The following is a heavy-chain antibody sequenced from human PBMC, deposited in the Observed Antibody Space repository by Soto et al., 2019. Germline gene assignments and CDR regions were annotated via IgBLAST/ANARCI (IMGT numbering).Heavy chain of an antibody. D-gene: IGHD6-6*01. CDR1: GYSFTSYW. V-gene: IGHV5-51*01. Sequence: GESLKISCKGSGYSFTSYWIGWVRQMPGKGLEWMGIIYPGDSDTRYSPSFQGQVTISADKSISTAYLQWSSLKASDTAMYYCARLPMPYSSSSEAPYMDVWGKGTTVTVSS. J-gene: IGHJ6*03. CDR2: IYPGDSDT. CDR3: ARLPMPYSSSSEAPYMDV.